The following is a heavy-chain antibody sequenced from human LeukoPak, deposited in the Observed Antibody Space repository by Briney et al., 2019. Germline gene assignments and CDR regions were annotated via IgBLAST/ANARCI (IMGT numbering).Heavy chain of an antibody. CDR3: ARDKSTIVASHDAFDI. Sequence: SETLSLTCTVSGGSISSSSYYWGWIRQPPGKGLEWIGSIYYSGSTYYNPSLKSRVTISVDTSKNQFSLKLSSGTAADTAVYYCARDKSTIVASHDAFDIWGQGTMVTVSS. CDR2: IYYSGST. V-gene: IGHV4-39*07. CDR1: GGSISSSSYY. D-gene: IGHD3-22*01. J-gene: IGHJ3*02.